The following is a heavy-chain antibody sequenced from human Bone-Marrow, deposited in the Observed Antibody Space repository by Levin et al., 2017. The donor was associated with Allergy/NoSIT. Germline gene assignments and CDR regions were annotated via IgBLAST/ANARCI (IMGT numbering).Heavy chain of an antibody. J-gene: IGHJ4*02. CDR2: ISSDGTNK. CDR1: GFPFSTFA. CDR3: SKDRWCEETRCPTDY. V-gene: IGHV3-30*18. Sequence: GGSLRLSCAASGFPFSTFAMHWVRQAPGKGLEWVAVISSDGTNKYYADSVKGRFTISRDSSKNTLYLQMNSLKTEDTGVYYCSKDRWCEETRCPTDYWGQGTQVTVSS. D-gene: IGHD2-8*01.